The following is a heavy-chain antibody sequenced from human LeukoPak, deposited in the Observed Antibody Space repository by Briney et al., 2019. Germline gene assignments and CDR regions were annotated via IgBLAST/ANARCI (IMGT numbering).Heavy chain of an antibody. D-gene: IGHD6-6*01. Sequence: PSETLSLTCTVSGGSVSSGSSYRSWIRQPPGKGLEWIGYISYTGSSIHNPSLKSRVTISVDTSKNQFSLRLSSVTAADTAVYYCAREYSRSSAGGYYYYYMDVWGKGTTVTVSS. CDR3: AREYSRSSAGGYYYYYMDV. CDR2: ISYTGSS. CDR1: GGSVSSGSSY. J-gene: IGHJ6*03. V-gene: IGHV4-61*01.